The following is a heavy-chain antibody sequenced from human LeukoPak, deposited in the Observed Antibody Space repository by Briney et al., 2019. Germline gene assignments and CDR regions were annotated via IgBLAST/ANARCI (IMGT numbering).Heavy chain of an antibody. J-gene: IGHJ4*02. CDR3: ARVVDSSSRYYFDY. D-gene: IGHD6-13*01. CDR1: GYTFTGYF. CDR2: INPDSGGT. V-gene: IGHV1-2*02. Sequence: GASVKVSCKASGYTFTGYFMHWVRQAPGHGLVWMGWINPDSGGTAYAQKFQGRVTMTRDPSISTAYMELSRLRSDDTAVYYCARVVDSSSRYYFDYWGQGTLVTVSS.